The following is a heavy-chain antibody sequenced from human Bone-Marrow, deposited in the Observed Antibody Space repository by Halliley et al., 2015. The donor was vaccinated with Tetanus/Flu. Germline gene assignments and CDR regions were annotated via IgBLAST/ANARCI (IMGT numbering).Heavy chain of an antibody. CDR3: ARLKVVTGYSYGMDV. D-gene: IGHD3-22*01. CDR2: ITISGHYT. V-gene: IGHV3-21*01. J-gene: IGHJ6*02. Sequence: SITISGHYTYYGASVKGRFTISGDDAKNSLYLQMDRLRAEDTAVYYCARLKVVTGYSYGMDVWGQGTTVTVSS.